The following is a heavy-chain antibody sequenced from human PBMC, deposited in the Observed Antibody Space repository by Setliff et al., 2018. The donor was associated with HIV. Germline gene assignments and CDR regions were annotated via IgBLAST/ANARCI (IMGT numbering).Heavy chain of an antibody. CDR3: ARVSQYSSSWYVRWFDP. CDR2: INPNSGGT. Sequence: VASVKVSCKASGYTFTGYYIHWVRQAPGQGLEWMGWINPNSGGTNYAQKLQGRVTMTRDTSISTAYMEVSRLRSDDTAVYYCARVSQYSSSWYVRWFDPWGQGTLVTVSS. CDR1: GYTFTGYY. D-gene: IGHD6-13*01. V-gene: IGHV1-2*02. J-gene: IGHJ5*02.